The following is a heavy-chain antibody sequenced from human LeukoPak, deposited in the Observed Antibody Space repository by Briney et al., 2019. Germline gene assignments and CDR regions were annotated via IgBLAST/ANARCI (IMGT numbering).Heavy chain of an antibody. CDR2: ISSRGDTI. J-gene: IGHJ4*02. V-gene: IGHV3-48*03. D-gene: IGHD6-19*01. CDR1: GFTFSDYG. Sequence: PGGSLRLSCAASGFTFSDYGMSWVRQAPGKGLEWVSYISSRGDTIYYADSVRGRFTLYRDNAKNSLYLQMNSLRAEDTAVYYCARGYASAWCDYWGQGALVTVSS. CDR3: ARGYASAWCDY.